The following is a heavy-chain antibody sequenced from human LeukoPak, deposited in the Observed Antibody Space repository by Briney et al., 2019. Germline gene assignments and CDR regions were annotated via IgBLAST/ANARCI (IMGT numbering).Heavy chain of an antibody. CDR1: GFTFSSYW. CDR3: SRPFDS. V-gene: IGHV3-74*01. Sequence: GGSLRLSCAASGFTFSSYWMHWVRQAPGKGLVWVSRINGDGSITHYADSVKGRFTISRDNARNTLYLQMNSLSAGGTAVYYCSRPFDSWGQGTLVTVSS. J-gene: IGHJ4*02. CDR2: INGDGSIT.